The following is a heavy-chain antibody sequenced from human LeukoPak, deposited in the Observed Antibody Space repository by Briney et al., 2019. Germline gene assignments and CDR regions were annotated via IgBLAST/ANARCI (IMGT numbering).Heavy chain of an antibody. Sequence: NPSETLSLTCAVSGGSISSSNWWSWVRQPPGKGLEWIGEIYHSGSTNYNPSLKSRVTIPVDKSKNQFSLKLSPVTAADTAVYYCARGKKLVRGVIISYYFDYWGQGTLVTVSS. D-gene: IGHD3-10*01. V-gene: IGHV4-4*02. CDR1: GGSISSSNW. CDR3: ARGKKLVRGVIISYYFDY. CDR2: IYHSGST. J-gene: IGHJ4*02.